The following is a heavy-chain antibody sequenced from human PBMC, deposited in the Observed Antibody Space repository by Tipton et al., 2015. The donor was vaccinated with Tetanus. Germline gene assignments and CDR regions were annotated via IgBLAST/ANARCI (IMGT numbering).Heavy chain of an antibody. CDR3: ARDRSITIFGVVPINYYYGMDV. CDR2: IYYSGST. J-gene: IGHJ6*02. CDR1: GVSISSYS. Sequence: TLSLTCTVSGVSISSYSWTWIRQPPGRGLEWIGYIYYSGSTNYNPSLKSRVTISVDTSKNQFSLKLSSVTAADTAVYYCARDRSITIFGVVPINYYYGMDVWGQGTTVTVSS. D-gene: IGHD3-3*01. V-gene: IGHV4-59*01.